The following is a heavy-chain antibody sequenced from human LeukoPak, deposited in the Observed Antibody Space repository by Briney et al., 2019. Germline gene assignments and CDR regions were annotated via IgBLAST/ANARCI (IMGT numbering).Heavy chain of an antibody. CDR2: MRSKTYDETP. CDR3: TRAPNYDFWLDY. J-gene: IGHJ4*02. Sequence: GGSLRLSCTGSGFTFGDSGINWVRQAPGKGLEWVGFMRSKTYDETPQYAASVRGRYTISRDDSKSIAYLQMNSLKTEDTAVYYCTRAPNYDFWLDYWGQGTLVTVSS. D-gene: IGHD3-3*01. V-gene: IGHV3-49*04. CDR1: GFTFGDSG.